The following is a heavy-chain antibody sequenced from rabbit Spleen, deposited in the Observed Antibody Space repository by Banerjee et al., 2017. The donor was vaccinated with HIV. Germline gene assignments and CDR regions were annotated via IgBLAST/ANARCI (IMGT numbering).Heavy chain of an antibody. CDR2: IYAGSRGST. Sequence: QSLEESGGDLVKPGAALTLTCKASGIDFSNYYYMCWVRQAPGKGLELIACIYAGSRGSTWYASWVNGRFTISKTSSTTVTLQITSLAAADTATYFCTRDPGYSSTLWGPGTLVTVS. CDR3: TRDPGYSSTL. V-gene: IGHV1S40*01. J-gene: IGHJ4*01. CDR1: GIDFSNYYY. D-gene: IGHD2-1*01.